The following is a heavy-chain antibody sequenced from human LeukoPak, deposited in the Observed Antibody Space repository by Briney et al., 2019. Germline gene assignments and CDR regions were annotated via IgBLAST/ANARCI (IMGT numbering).Heavy chain of an antibody. Sequence: SETLSLTCTVSGGSISSSSYFWGWIRQPPEKGLEWIGSIYYSGSSYYNPSLKSRVTISVDKSKNQFFLNLSSVTAADTAVYYCAGLVGRYSSGLYYYYFDYWGQGTLVTVSS. CDR3: AGLVGRYSSGLYYYYFDY. D-gene: IGHD3-22*01. J-gene: IGHJ4*02. V-gene: IGHV4-39*07. CDR2: IYYSGSS. CDR1: GGSISSSSYF.